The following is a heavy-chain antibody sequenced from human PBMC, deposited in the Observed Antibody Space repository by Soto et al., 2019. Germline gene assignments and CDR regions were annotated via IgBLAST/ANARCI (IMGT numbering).Heavy chain of an antibody. CDR1: GFTFSSYA. V-gene: IGHV3-23*01. CDR3: AKDYPEDGSYCSYYGMDV. D-gene: IGHD1-26*01. CDR2: ISGRGGST. J-gene: IGHJ6*02. Sequence: GGSLRLSCAASGFTFSSYAMSWVRQAPGKGLEWVSAISGRGGSTYYADSVKGRFTISRDNSKNTLNLQMNSLRAEDRAVYYCAKDYPEDGSYCSYYGMDVWGQGTTVTVSS.